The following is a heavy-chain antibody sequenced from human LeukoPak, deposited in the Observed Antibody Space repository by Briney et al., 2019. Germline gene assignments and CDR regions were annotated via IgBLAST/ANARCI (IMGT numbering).Heavy chain of an antibody. CDR2: ISSSGSTK. D-gene: IGHD3-10*01. CDR1: AFTFSSYE. V-gene: IGHV3-48*03. J-gene: IGHJ4*02. CDR3: AREWFKTHDY. Sequence: GGSLRLSCAASAFTFSSYEMNWVRQAPGKGLEWVSYISSSGSTKHYADSVKGRFTISRDNAKNSLYLQMNSLRAGDTAVYYCAREWFKTHDYWGQGTLVTVSS.